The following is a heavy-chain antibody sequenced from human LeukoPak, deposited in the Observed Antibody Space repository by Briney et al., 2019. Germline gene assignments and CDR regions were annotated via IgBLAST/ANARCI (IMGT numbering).Heavy chain of an antibody. CDR1: GFTFSGHW. CDR2: INQGGSDK. D-gene: IGHD1-14*01. CDR3: TRDRSRAEDD. J-gene: IGHJ4*02. V-gene: IGHV3-7*01. Sequence: GGSLRLSCAASGFTFSGHWMSWVRQAPGKGLEWEANINQGGSDKYYVDSVKGRFTISRDNANNLLYPQMNSLRGEDTAVYYCTRDRSRAEDDWGQGTLVTVSS.